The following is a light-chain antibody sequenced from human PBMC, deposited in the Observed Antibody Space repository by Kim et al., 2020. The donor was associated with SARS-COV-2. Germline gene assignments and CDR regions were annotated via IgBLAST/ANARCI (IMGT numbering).Light chain of an antibody. Sequence: LGQTVRITCQGDSLRSYYASWYQQKPGQAPVLVIYGKNNRPSGIPDRFSGSRSGNTASLTITGAQAEDEADYYCNSRDSSGNHWVFGGGTQLTVL. CDR3: NSRDSSGNHWV. CDR1: SLRSYY. CDR2: GKN. V-gene: IGLV3-19*01. J-gene: IGLJ3*02.